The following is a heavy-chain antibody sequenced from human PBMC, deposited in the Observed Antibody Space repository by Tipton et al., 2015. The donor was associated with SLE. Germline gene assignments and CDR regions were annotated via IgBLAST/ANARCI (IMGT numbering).Heavy chain of an antibody. CDR3: ARWLICDSGSSSFDY. V-gene: IGHV4-39*07. J-gene: IGHJ4*02. Sequence: TLSLTCTVSGAYISSSSSYWCWIRQPPGKGLECIGSISNSGSYYYNPSLKSRVTVSLDTSKNQFSLKLSSPTAADTAIYYCARWLICDSGSSSFDYWGQGILVPVSS. D-gene: IGHD6-19*01. CDR2: ISNSGSY. CDR1: GAYISSSSSY.